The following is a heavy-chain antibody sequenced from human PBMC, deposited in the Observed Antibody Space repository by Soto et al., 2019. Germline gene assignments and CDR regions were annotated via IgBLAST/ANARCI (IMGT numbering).Heavy chain of an antibody. CDR2: IDAANGNT. CDR1: GYNFIAYA. J-gene: IGHJ4*02. V-gene: IGHV1-3*01. Sequence: QVQLVQSGAEVKKPGAPVKVSCKASGYNFIAYAIHWVRQAPGQGLEWMGRIDAANGNTRYSQRFEGSVSITRDSYAITVYGARSSLSFEDAAIYYCAKGGDPFGSGTYKTYLDNWGQGTLVTVSS. CDR3: AKGGDPFGSGTYKTYLDN. D-gene: IGHD3-10*01.